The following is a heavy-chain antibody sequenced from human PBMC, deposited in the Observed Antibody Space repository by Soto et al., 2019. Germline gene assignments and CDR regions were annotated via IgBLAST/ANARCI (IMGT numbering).Heavy chain of an antibody. D-gene: IGHD1-26*01. CDR3: ARWSSEQLADLDYYYYYGMDV. Sequence: SEIMCLSCTVAGGSVSSGGCYWSWIRQPPGKGLEWIGHIYYTGSTNYNPSLKSRITISLDTSKNHFSLKLTSVTAADTAVYYCARWSSEQLADLDYYYYYGMDVWGPGTTVTVSS. CDR1: GGSVSSGGCY. V-gene: IGHV4-61*03. CDR2: IYYTGST. J-gene: IGHJ6*02.